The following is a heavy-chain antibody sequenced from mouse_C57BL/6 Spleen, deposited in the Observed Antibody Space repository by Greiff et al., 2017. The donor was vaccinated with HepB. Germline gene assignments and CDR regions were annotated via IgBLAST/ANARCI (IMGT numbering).Heavy chain of an antibody. CDR2: ISDGGSYT. J-gene: IGHJ2*01. D-gene: IGHD1-1*01. CDR3: ARDKDYGSSFDY. V-gene: IGHV5-4*01. Sequence: DVQLQESGGGLVKPGGSLKLSCAASGFTFSSYAMSWVRQTPEKRLEWVATISDGGSYTYYPDNVKGRFTISRDNAKNNLYLQMSHLKSEDTAMYYCARDKDYGSSFDYWGQGTTLTVSS. CDR1: GFTFSSYA.